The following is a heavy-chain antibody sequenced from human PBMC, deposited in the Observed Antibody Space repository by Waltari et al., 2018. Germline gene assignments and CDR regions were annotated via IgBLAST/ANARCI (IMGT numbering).Heavy chain of an antibody. Sequence: QLQLQELGPGLVNPSETLLLTCTVSGGSISTKPYYWGWIRQPPGKGLEWIGSFYYSGSTYYNPSLKSRVHISVDSSKNQFSLKLNSVTAADTALYYCARHQVYCGDDRCYPPFDHWGQGTLVNVSS. J-gene: IGHJ4*02. CDR3: ARHQVYCGDDRCYPPFDH. V-gene: IGHV4-39*01. CDR2: FYYSGST. CDR1: GGSISTKPYY. D-gene: IGHD2-21*01.